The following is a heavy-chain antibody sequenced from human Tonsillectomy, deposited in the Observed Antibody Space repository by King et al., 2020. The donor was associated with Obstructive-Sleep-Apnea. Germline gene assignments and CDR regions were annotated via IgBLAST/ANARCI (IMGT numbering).Heavy chain of an antibody. V-gene: IGHV3-23*04. CDR2: ISGSGGST. D-gene: IGHD3/OR15-3a*01. CDR3: AKDIGTGYHYYGMDV. CDR1: GFTFSSYA. Sequence: QLVQSGGGLVQPGGSLRVSCAASGFTFSSYAMNWVRQAPGKGLEWVAAISGSGGSTYYAASVKGRFTISRDNSKNTLYPQMNSLRADDTGLYYCAKDIGTGYHYYGMDVWGQGTTVTVSS. J-gene: IGHJ6*02.